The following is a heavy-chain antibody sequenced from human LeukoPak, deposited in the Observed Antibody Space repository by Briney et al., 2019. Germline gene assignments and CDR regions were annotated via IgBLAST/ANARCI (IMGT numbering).Heavy chain of an antibody. CDR3: ARDLGIAAAGAFDY. D-gene: IGHD6-13*01. V-gene: IGHV3-21*01. Sequence: KPGGSLRLSCAASGFTFSSYSMNWVRQAPGKGLEWVSSISSSSSYIYYADSVEGRFTISRDNSKNTLYLQMNSLRAEDTAVYYCARDLGIAAAGAFDYWGQGTLVTVSS. CDR1: GFTFSSYS. J-gene: IGHJ4*02. CDR2: ISSSSSYI.